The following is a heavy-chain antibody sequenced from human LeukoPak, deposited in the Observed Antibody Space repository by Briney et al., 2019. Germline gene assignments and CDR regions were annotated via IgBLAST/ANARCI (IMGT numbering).Heavy chain of an antibody. Sequence: GGSLRLSCVASGFTFSSHGIHWVRQAPGRGLEWVAVIWYDGTNKYYEDSVKGRFSISRDDSKNTVYLQMNSLRAEDTALYYCAKGDYGAYTYRGAFDIWGPGTMVSVSS. CDR2: IWYDGTNK. D-gene: IGHD4-17*01. J-gene: IGHJ3*02. CDR3: AKGDYGAYTYRGAFDI. V-gene: IGHV3-33*06. CDR1: GFTFSSHG.